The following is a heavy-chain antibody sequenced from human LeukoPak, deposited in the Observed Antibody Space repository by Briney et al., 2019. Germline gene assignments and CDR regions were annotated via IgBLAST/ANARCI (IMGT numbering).Heavy chain of an antibody. Sequence: GGSLRLSCAASGFTFSSYSMNWVRQAPGKGLEWVSYISSSSSTIYYADSVKGRFTISRDNAKNSLYLQMNSLRAEDTAVYYCAREAGWVRGVIDYLGQGTLVTVSS. CDR3: AREAGWVRGVIDY. CDR1: GFTFSSYS. CDR2: ISSSSSTI. V-gene: IGHV3-48*01. D-gene: IGHD3-10*01. J-gene: IGHJ4*02.